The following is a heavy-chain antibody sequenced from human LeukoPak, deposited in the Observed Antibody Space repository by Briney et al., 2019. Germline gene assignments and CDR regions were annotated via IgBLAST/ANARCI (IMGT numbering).Heavy chain of an antibody. Sequence: GGSLRLSCAASGFSISNDWMSWVRQAPGKGLEWVARVKSRSAGETTDYAAPVKGRFTISRDDSKNTLYLQMNSLRAEDTAVYYCARMTMDDQLLYPPSAFDPWGQGTLVTVSS. V-gene: IGHV3-15*01. CDR1: GFSISNDW. J-gene: IGHJ5*02. CDR2: VKSRSAGETT. CDR3: ARMTMDDQLLYPPSAFDP. D-gene: IGHD2-2*02.